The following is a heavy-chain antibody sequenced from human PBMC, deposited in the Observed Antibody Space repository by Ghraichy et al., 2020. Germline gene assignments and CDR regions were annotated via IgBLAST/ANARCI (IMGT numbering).Heavy chain of an antibody. D-gene: IGHD6-6*01. CDR1: GFTFSSYW. V-gene: IGHV3-7*03. CDR3: SRSRVEQLVGYYYGMDV. J-gene: IGHJ6*02. CDR2: IKQDGSEK. Sequence: GGSLRLSCAASGFTFSSYWMSWVRQAPGKGLEWVANIKQDGSEKYYVDSVKGRFTISRDNAKNSLYLQMNSLRAEDTAVYYCSRSRVEQLVGYYYGMDVWGQGTTVTVSS.